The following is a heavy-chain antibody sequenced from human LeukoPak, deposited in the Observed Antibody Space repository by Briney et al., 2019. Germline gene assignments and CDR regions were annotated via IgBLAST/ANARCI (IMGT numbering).Heavy chain of an antibody. CDR3: TTDPGQQLAKRGYYYYGMDV. CDR1: GFTFSNTR. CDR2: IKSKNDGGTT. V-gene: IGHV3-15*01. D-gene: IGHD6-13*01. Sequence: GGSLRLSCAASGFTFSNTRMSWVRQAPGPGQEWVGRIKSKNDGGTTDYAAPVKGRFTISRDDSKNTLYLQMNSLKTEDTAVYYCTTDPGQQLAKRGYYYYGMDVWGKGTTVTVSS. J-gene: IGHJ6*04.